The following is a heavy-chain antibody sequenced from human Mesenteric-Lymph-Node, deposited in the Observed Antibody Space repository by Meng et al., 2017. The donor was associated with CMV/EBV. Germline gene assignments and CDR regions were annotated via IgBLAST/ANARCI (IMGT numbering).Heavy chain of an antibody. CDR3: ARDQLGWELRD. Sequence: GESLKISCAASGFTFSESWMRWVRQAPGKGLEWVSSISSSSSYIYYADSVKGRFTISRDNAKNSLYLQMNSLRAEDTAVYYCARDQLGWELRDWGQGTLVTVSS. D-gene: IGHD1-26*01. V-gene: IGHV3-21*01. J-gene: IGHJ4*02. CDR1: GFTFSESW. CDR2: ISSSSSYI.